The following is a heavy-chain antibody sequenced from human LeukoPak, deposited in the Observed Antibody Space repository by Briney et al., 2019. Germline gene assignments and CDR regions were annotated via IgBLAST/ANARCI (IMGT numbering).Heavy chain of an antibody. CDR3: ATDISSAGTDYFDY. D-gene: IGHD6-13*01. CDR2: IYYVGIT. CDR1: GGSISSYY. J-gene: IGHJ4*02. Sequence: SETLSLTCTVSGGSISSYYWSWIRQPAGKGLEWLGYIYYVGITNYSPSLKSRVTISLDTSKNQFSLKLSSVTAANTAIYYCATDISSAGTDYFDYWGQGTLVTVSS. V-gene: IGHV4-59*01.